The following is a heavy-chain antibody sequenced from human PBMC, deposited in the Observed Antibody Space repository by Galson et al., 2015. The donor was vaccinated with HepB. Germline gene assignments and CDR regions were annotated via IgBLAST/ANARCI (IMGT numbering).Heavy chain of an antibody. Sequence: SLRLSCAASGFTFSSYWMSWVRQAPGKGLEWVANIKQDGSEKYCVDSVKGRFTISRDNAKNSLYLQMNSLRAEDTAVYYCARGYSGYDGIGHYYYYYMDVWGKGTTVTVSS. CDR1: GFTFSSYW. V-gene: IGHV3-7*01. D-gene: IGHD5-12*01. J-gene: IGHJ6*03. CDR2: IKQDGSEK. CDR3: ARGYSGYDGIGHYYYYYMDV.